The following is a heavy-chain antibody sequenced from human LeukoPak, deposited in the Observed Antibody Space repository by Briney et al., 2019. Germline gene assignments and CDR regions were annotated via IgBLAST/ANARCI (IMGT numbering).Heavy chain of an antibody. J-gene: IGHJ1*01. D-gene: IGHD6-13*01. Sequence: PSETLSLTCTVSGGSISSYYWSWIRQPPGKGLEWIGYIYYSGSTNYNPSLKSRVTISVDTSKNQFSLKLSSVTAADTAVYYCASSSPGYSSSWVYFQHWGQGTLVTVSS. CDR1: GGSISSYY. CDR2: IYYSGST. V-gene: IGHV4-59*08. CDR3: ASSSPGYSSSWVYFQH.